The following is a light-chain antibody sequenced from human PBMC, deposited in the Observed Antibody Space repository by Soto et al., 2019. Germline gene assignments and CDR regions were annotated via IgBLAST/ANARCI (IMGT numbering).Light chain of an antibody. V-gene: IGKV1-5*01. CDR3: QNFDSAPQT. CDR1: QIISSW. Sequence: DIQMTQSPSTLSASVGDRVTITCRASQIISSWLAWYQQKPGKAPKLLIYDASSLESGVPSRFSGSGSGTEFTLTISSLQPEDVATYYCQNFDSAPQTFGQGTKVDI. CDR2: DAS. J-gene: IGKJ1*01.